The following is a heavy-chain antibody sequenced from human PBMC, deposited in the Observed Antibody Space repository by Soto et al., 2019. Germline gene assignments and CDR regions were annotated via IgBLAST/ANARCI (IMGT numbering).Heavy chain of an antibody. CDR3: ARAENERAGIYRPPDY. D-gene: IGHD5-12*01. V-gene: IGHV4-31*03. CDR2: IYYSVTT. Sequence: QVQLQESGPGLVKPSQTLSLTCTVSGASITSGGYYWSWIRQHPGKGLEWIGYIYYSVTTYYNPSLKSRVIISLDTSKNQFSLNLSSVTAADTAVYYCARAENERAGIYRPPDYWGQGTLVTVSS. J-gene: IGHJ4*02. CDR1: GASITSGGYY.